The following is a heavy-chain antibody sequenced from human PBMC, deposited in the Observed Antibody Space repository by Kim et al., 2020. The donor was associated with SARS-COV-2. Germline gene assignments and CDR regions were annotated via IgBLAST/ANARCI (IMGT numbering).Heavy chain of an antibody. Sequence: YYNPSLKSRVTISVDTSKNQFSLKLSSVTAADTAVYYCARGMNKWLELFYWGQGTLVTVSS. CDR3: ARGMNKWLELFY. V-gene: IGHV4-31*02. D-gene: IGHD5-12*01. J-gene: IGHJ4*02.